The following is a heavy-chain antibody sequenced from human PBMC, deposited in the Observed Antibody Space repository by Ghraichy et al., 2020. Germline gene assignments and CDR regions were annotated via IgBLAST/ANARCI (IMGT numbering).Heavy chain of an antibody. Sequence: SQTLSLTCNVSGASITNFYWAWIRQPPGQGLEWIGYILHSGITDYNPSLKSRLTMSVDTSKKQFSLSLRSVTASDTAVYYCARLGSGSFYYYYYYMDVWGKGTTVTVSS. CDR1: GASITNFY. V-gene: IGHV4-59*08. CDR2: ILHSGIT. J-gene: IGHJ6*03. D-gene: IGHD1-26*01. CDR3: ARLGSGSFYYYYYYMDV.